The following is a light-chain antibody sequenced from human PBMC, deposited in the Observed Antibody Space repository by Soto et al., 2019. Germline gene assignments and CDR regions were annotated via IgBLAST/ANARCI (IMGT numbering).Light chain of an antibody. CDR1: SSDVGSYNL. CDR2: EGS. CDR3: CSYAGSSILV. Sequence: QSALTQPASVSGSPGQSITVSCTGTSSDVGSYNLVSWYQQHPGKAPKLMIHEGSKRPLGVSNRFSGSKSGNTASLTTSGPQAEDGAYYYCCSYAGSSILVFGGGTKVTVL. V-gene: IGLV2-23*01. J-gene: IGLJ3*02.